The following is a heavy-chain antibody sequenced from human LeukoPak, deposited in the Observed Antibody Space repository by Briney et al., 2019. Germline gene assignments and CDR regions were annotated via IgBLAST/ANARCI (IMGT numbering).Heavy chain of an antibody. J-gene: IGHJ4*02. CDR3: ARAYSSSWYYFDY. CDR1: GYTFTDYY. D-gene: IGHD6-13*01. V-gene: IGHV1-2*02. CDR2: INPNSGGT. Sequence: ASVKVSCKASGYTFTDYYMHWVRQAPGQGLEWMGWINPNSGGTNYAQKFQGRVTMTRDTSTSTVYMELSSLRSEDTAVYYCARAYSSSWYYFDYWGQGTLVTVSS.